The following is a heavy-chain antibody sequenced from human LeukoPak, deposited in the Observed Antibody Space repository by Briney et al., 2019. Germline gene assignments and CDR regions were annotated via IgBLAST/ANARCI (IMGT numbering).Heavy chain of an antibody. CDR3: ARKSSGHYPFDC. D-gene: IGHD3-22*01. CDR1: GFTFSSYT. V-gene: IGHV3-23*01. CDR2: ISPSGDIT. J-gene: IGHJ4*02. Sequence: GGSLRLSCAASGFTFSSYTMAWVRQRPGKGLEWVSTISPSGDITQYADSVRGHFTISRDNSESTLFLQTTSLRAEDTAVYYCARKSSGHYPFDCWGQGALVTVSS.